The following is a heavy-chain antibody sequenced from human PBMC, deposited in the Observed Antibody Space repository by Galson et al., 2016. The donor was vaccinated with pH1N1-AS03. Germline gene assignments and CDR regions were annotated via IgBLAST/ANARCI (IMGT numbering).Heavy chain of an antibody. CDR1: GFTFDDYA. J-gene: IGHJ3*02. CDR3: AKDSGFYRNAFDI. V-gene: IGHV3-9*01. CDR2: ISWNRGSI. Sequence: SLRLSCAASGFTFDDYAMHWVRQAPGKGLEWDSGISWNRGSIGYVDSVKGRFTICRDNAKNSLYLQMNSLRAEDTALYYCAKDSGFYRNAFDIWGQGTMVTVSS.